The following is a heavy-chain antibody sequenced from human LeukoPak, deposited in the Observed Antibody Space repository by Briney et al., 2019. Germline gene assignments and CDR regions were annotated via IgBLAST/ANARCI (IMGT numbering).Heavy chain of an antibody. CDR3: AMSGYCSSTSCYADY. D-gene: IGHD2-2*01. CDR2: LGGSGAGT. J-gene: IGHJ4*02. CDR1: GFTFSDYA. V-gene: IGHV3-23*01. Sequence: GGSLRLSCAASGFTFSDYALGWVRQAPGRGLEWVATLGGSGAGTYYSDSVQGRFTISRDNSKRTLFLQMNSLRAEDTAFYYCAMSGYCSSTSCYADYWGQGTLVTVSS.